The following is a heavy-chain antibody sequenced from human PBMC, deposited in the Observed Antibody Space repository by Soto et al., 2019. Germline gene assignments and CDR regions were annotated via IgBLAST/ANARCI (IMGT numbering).Heavy chain of an antibody. CDR2: ISWNSGSI. J-gene: IGHJ4*02. Sequence: EVQLVESGGGLVQPGRSLRLSCAASGFTFDDYAMHWVRQPPGKGLEWVSGISWNSGSIGYEDSVKGRFTISRDNAKNSLYLQMNSLIAEDTALYYCAKDEHSSCWYYFHYWGQETLVTVSS. CDR1: GFTFDDYA. CDR3: AKDEHSSCWYYFHY. D-gene: IGHD6-19*01. V-gene: IGHV3-9*01.